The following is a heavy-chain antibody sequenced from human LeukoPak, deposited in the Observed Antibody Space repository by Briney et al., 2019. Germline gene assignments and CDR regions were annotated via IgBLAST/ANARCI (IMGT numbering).Heavy chain of an antibody. CDR3: ATLRAAAGTYYYYYGMDV. Sequence: ASVKVSCKVSGYTLTELSMHRVRQAPGKGLEWMGGFDPEDGETIYAQKFQGRVTMTEDTSTDTAYMELSSLRSEDTAVYYCATLRAAAGTYYYYYGMDVWGQGTTVTVSS. V-gene: IGHV1-24*01. CDR2: FDPEDGET. CDR1: GYTLTELS. D-gene: IGHD6-13*01. J-gene: IGHJ6*02.